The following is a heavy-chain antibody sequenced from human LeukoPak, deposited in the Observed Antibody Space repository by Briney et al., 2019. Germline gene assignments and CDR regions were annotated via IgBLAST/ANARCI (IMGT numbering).Heavy chain of an antibody. Sequence: GSAVKVSCKACGYTFTGYFMLWVQPAAGQELEGMGRSNPNRGGPNYAQEFQGRVTITRGKSIGPAYMELSRLRSDEPAWYYCASIVSIAARYDAFDIWRQETMVPVS. CDR3: ASIVSIAARYDAFDI. CDR2: SNPNRGGP. J-gene: IGHJ3*02. V-gene: IGHV1-2*06. CDR1: GYTFTGYF. D-gene: IGHD6-6*01.